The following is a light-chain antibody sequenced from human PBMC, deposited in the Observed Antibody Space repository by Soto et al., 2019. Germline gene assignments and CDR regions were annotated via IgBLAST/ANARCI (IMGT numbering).Light chain of an antibody. J-gene: IGLJ3*02. V-gene: IGLV2-11*01. CDR1: SGDVGGYNF. Sequence: QSALTQPRSVSGSPGQSVTISCTGTSGDVGGYNFVSWYQQHPGKAPTLMIFDVSQRPSGVPDRFSGSKSGNTASLTISGLQADDEAGYYCYSYGGSYTWVFGGGTTVTVL. CDR2: DVS. CDR3: YSYGGSYTWV.